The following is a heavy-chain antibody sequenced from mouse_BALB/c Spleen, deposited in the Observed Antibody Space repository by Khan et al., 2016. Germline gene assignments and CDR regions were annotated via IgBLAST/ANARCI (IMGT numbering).Heavy chain of an antibody. CDR2: IYPGDGDT. CDR1: GYTFTSYW. CDR3: ASYYGSSYDYFDY. Sequence: VQLQESGAELARPGASVKLSCKASGYTFTSYWMQWVKQRPGQGLEWIGAIYPGDGDTRYTQKFKGKATLTADKSSSTAYMQLSSLASEGSAVYYCASYYGSSYDYFDYWGQGTTLTVSS. D-gene: IGHD1-1*01. V-gene: IGHV1-87*01. J-gene: IGHJ2*01.